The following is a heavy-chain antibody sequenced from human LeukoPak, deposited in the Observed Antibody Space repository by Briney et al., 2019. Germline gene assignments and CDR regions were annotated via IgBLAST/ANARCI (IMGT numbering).Heavy chain of an antibody. CDR1: GFTFTSFA. CDR3: ARDNGYTYAGDVFDI. V-gene: IGHV3-53*04. Sequence: GGSLRVSCAASGFTFTSFAMSWVRQAPGKGLEWVSVIYSGGTTYYADSVKGRFTISRHNSKNTLYLQMNSLRTEDTAVYYCARDNGYTYAGDVFDIWGQGTMVTVSS. J-gene: IGHJ3*02. CDR2: IYSGGTT. D-gene: IGHD5-18*01.